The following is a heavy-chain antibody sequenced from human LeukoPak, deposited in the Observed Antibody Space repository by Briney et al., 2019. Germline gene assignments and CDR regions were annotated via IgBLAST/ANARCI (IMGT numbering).Heavy chain of an antibody. V-gene: IGHV3-23*01. CDR2: ISGSGGNT. J-gene: IGHJ4*02. CDR1: GFTFSSYA. D-gene: IGHD3-22*01. Sequence: SGGSLRLSCAASGFTFSSYAMSWVRQAPGKGLEWVSAISGSGGNTYYADSVKGRFTISRDNSKNTLYLQMNSLRAEDTAVYYCAKDPRFIIVVPYFDYWGQGTLVTVSS. CDR3: AKDPRFIIVVPYFDY.